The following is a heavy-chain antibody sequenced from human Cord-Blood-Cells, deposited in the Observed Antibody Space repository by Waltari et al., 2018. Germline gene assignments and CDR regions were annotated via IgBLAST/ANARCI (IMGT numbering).Heavy chain of an antibody. CDR3: ARSYDSSGYYFLDFDY. CDR2: ISHSGST. J-gene: IGHJ4*02. V-gene: IGHV4-34*01. D-gene: IGHD3-22*01. CDR1: GGSFSGYY. Sequence: QVQLQQWGAGLLKPSETLSLTCAVYGGSFSGYYWSWIRQPPGKGLEWIGEISHSGSTNYNPSLKSRVTISVDTSKNQFSLKLSSVTAADTAVYYCARSYDSSGYYFLDFDYWGQGTLVTVSS.